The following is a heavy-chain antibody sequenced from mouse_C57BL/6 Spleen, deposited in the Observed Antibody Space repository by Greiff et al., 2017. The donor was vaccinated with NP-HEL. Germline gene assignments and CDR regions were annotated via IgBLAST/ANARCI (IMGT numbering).Heavy chain of an antibody. J-gene: IGHJ4*01. D-gene: IGHD2-4*01. CDR2: IYPGGGYT. CDR3: AREGVYDYDYAMDY. CDR1: GYTFTNYW. V-gene: IGHV1-63*01. Sequence: QVQLKQSGAELVRPGTSVKMSCKASGYTFTNYWIGWAKQRPGHGLEWIGDIYPGGGYTNYNEKFKGKATLTADKSSSTAYMQFSSLTSEDSAIYYCAREGVYDYDYAMDYWGQGTSVTVSS.